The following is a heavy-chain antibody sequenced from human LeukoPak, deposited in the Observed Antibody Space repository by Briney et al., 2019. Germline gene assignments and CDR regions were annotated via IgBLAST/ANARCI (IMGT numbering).Heavy chain of an antibody. Sequence: GGSLRLSCAASGFTFSSYAMSWVRQAPGKGLEWVSAISGSGGSTYYADSVKGRFTISRDNSKNTLYLQMNSLRAEDTAVYYCARLNFWGGFRRELDPWGQGTLVTVSS. D-gene: IGHD3-3*01. J-gene: IGHJ5*02. CDR2: ISGSGGST. CDR1: GFTFSSYA. CDR3: ARLNFWGGFRRELDP. V-gene: IGHV3-23*01.